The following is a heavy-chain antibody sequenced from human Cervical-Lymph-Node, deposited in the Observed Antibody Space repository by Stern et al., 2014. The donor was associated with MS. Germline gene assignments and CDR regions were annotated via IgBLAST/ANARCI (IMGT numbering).Heavy chain of an antibody. CDR1: GGSISSAEYY. V-gene: IGHV4-30-4*01. D-gene: IGHD5-24*01. CDR2: IHYSGHT. Sequence: QLQLQESGPGLVKPSQTLSLTCAVTGGSISSAEYYWSWIRQSPGKGLEWIGYIHYSGHTLYNPYLKSRVTISVDTSKNQFSLTLRSVTAADTAVYYCSRDADGYSLVFGYWGRGTLVTVSS. J-gene: IGHJ4*02. CDR3: SRDADGYSLVFGY.